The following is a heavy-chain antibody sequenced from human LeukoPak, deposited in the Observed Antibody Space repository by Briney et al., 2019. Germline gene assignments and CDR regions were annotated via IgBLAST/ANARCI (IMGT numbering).Heavy chain of an antibody. J-gene: IGHJ4*02. V-gene: IGHV3-23*01. D-gene: IGHD6-19*01. CDR3: AGSYTRGWHAWGH. CDR1: RFNFGDYA. Sequence: GGSLRLSCVVSRFNFGDYAMSWVRQAPGKGLEWVSTIGTTSKFSYYADSVKGRFAISVDNSKNTLYLQIHSLRAEDTAVYYCAGSYTRGWHAWGHWGQGTLVTVSS. CDR2: IGTTSKFS.